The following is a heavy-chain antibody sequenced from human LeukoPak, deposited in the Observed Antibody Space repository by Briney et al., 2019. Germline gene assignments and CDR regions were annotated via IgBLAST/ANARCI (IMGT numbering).Heavy chain of an antibody. J-gene: IGHJ4*02. CDR2: IKQDGSEK. Sequence: GGSLRLSCAASGFTFSRYWMSWVRQAPGKGLEWVANIKQDGSEKYHVDSVKGRFTISRDNAKNSLYLQMNSLRAEDTAVYYCARFHRAFDYWGQGTLVTVSS. CDR3: ARFHRAFDY. CDR1: GFTFSRYW. V-gene: IGHV3-7*01. D-gene: IGHD3-10*01.